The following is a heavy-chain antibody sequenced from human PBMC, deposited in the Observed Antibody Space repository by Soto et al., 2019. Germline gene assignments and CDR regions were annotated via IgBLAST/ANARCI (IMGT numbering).Heavy chain of an antibody. CDR1: GYSFAGYW. D-gene: IGHD3-22*01. J-gene: IGHJ4*02. Sequence: GESLKISCNGSGYSFAGYWVTWVRQKPWKGLEWMGRIDPSDSQTYYSPSFRGHVTISVTKSITTVFLQWSSLRASDTAMYYCARQIYDSDTGPNFQYYFDSWGQGTPVTVSS. CDR3: ARQIYDSDTGPNFQYYFDS. CDR2: IDPSDSQT. V-gene: IGHV5-10-1*01.